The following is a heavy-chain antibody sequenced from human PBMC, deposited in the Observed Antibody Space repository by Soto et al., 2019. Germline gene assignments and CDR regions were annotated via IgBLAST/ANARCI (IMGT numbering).Heavy chain of an antibody. CDR3: AGAFFRFFDDLKLANQYSDY. Sequence: ASVKVSCKTSGYTFTSHAMHWVRQPPGQRLRGMGWINAGNGNTKYSQKFQGRVTITRDTSASTAYMELSSLRSEDTAVYYCAGAFFRFFDDLKLANQYSDYWGQGTLV. D-gene: IGHD3-3*01. CDR1: GYTFTSHA. CDR2: INAGNGNT. J-gene: IGHJ4*02. V-gene: IGHV1-3*01.